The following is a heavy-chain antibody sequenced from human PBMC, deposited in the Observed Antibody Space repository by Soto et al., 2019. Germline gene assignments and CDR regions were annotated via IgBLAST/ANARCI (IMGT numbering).Heavy chain of an antibody. D-gene: IGHD3-3*01. J-gene: IGHJ6*02. CDR3: ARGPYDFWSGPLYYYYGMDV. CDR1: GGTFSSYA. Sequence: QVQLVQSGAEVKKPGSSVKVSCKASGGTFSSYAISWVRRAPGQGLEWMGGIIPIFGTANYAQKFQGRVTITADESTSTAYMELSSLRSEDTAVYYCARGPYDFWSGPLYYYYGMDVWGQGTTVTVSS. V-gene: IGHV1-69*01. CDR2: IIPIFGTA.